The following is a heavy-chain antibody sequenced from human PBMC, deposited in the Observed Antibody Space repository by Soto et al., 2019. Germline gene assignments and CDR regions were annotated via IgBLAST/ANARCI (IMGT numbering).Heavy chain of an antibody. J-gene: IGHJ4*02. CDR3: ATSQKGYNWNYFDH. D-gene: IGHD1-20*01. Sequence: PPATLSLTCAGSGHSISGSYYYWAWLRQSPGKGPEWIGSVFYTGFTSYNPSLESRVSVSVDTSKSQFSLKLSAVTAADTAVYYCATSQKGYNWNYFDHWGQGALVTVS. CDR1: GHSISGSYYY. CDR2: VFYTGFT. V-gene: IGHV4-39*01.